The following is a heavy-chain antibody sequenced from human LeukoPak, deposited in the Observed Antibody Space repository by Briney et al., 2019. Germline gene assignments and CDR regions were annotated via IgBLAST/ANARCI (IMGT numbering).Heavy chain of an antibody. CDR2: IWYDGSNK. D-gene: IGHD6-19*01. J-gene: IGHJ4*02. Sequence: PGGALRLSCAASGFTFSSYGMHWVRQAPGKGLEGVAVIWYDGSNKYYADSVKGRFTISRDNSKNTLYLQMNSLRAEDTAVYYCARGTRSGWYGGYYFDYWGQGTLVTVSS. CDR3: ARGTRSGWYGGYYFDY. V-gene: IGHV3-33*08. CDR1: GFTFSSYG.